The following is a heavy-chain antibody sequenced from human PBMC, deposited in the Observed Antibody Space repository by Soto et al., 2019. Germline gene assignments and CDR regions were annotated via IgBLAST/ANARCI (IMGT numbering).Heavy chain of an antibody. V-gene: IGHV4-30-4*01. CDR2: IYYSGST. CDR3: AGPWTPTGDAFDI. J-gene: IGHJ3*02. Sequence: QVQLQESGPGLVKPSQTLSLTCTVSGGSISSGDYYWSWIRQPPGKGLEWMGYIYYSGSTYFNPSPKSRVTVSVDTSKNQCSLKLSSVTAADPAVDYCAGPWTPTGDAFDIWGQGTMVTVSS. D-gene: IGHD1-1*01. CDR1: GGSISSGDYY.